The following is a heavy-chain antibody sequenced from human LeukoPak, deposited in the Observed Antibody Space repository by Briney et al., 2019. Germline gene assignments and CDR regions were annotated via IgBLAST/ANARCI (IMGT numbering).Heavy chain of an antibody. CDR1: GGSVSSGSYY. J-gene: IGHJ3*02. CDR2: IYYSGST. CDR3: ATDSSGYLGI. Sequence: SETLSLTCTVSGGSVSSGSYYWSWIRQPPGKGLEWIGYIYYSGSTNYNPSLKSRVTISVDTSKNQFSLKLSSVTAADTAVYYCATDSSGYLGIWGQGTMVTVSS. V-gene: IGHV4-61*01. D-gene: IGHD3-22*01.